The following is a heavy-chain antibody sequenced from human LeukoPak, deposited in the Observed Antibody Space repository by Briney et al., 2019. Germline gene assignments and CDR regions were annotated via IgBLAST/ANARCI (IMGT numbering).Heavy chain of an antibody. CDR1: GFTFSSYG. Sequence: PGRSLRLSCAASGFTFSSYGMHWVRQAPGKGLEWVAVISYDGSNKYYADSVKGRFTISRDNSKNTLYLQMNSLRAEDTAVYYCARSTEGSSWGYWGQGTLVTVSS. CDR3: ARSTEGSSWGY. D-gene: IGHD6-13*01. V-gene: IGHV3-30*03. J-gene: IGHJ4*02. CDR2: ISYDGSNK.